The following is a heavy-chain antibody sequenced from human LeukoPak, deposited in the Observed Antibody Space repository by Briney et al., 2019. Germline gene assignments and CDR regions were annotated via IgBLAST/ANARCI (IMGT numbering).Heavy chain of an antibody. V-gene: IGHV3-30*02. Sequence: PGGSLRLSCAASRFTFISYGMQWVRQAPGKRLGWVAFIQYDGSNKYYAYSVKGRFTISRDNSKNTQYLQIKSLRAENTAVYYFAPSMFTLPAGPPHAWGQGTLFTVSP. D-gene: IGHD3-10*02. CDR3: APSMFTLPAGPPHA. CDR2: IQYDGSNK. J-gene: IGHJ4*02. CDR1: RFTFISYG.